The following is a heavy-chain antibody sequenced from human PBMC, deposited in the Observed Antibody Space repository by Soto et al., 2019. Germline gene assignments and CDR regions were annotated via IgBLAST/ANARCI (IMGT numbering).Heavy chain of an antibody. V-gene: IGHV3-20*01. CDR2: INWNGGST. Sequence: PGGSLRLSCAASGFTFDDYGMSWVRQALGKGLEWVSGINWNGGSTGYADSVKGRFTISRDNAKNSLYLQMNSLRAEDTALYHFATAGPIREGYYYYCMDVWGKGAADTVSS. D-gene: IGHD1-26*01. J-gene: IGHJ6*03. CDR1: GFTFDDYG. CDR3: ATAGPIREGYYYYCMDV.